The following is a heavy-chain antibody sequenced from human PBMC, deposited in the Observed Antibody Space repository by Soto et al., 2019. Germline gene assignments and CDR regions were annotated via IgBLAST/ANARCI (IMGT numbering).Heavy chain of an antibody. CDR3: ARAAKRYFDY. J-gene: IGHJ4*02. V-gene: IGHV1-69*06. CDR2: IIPIFGPA. CDR1: GGTFSPVA. D-gene: IGHD6-25*01. Sequence: QVQLVQSGAEVKKPGSSVRVSCKASGGTFSPVAISWVRQAPGQGLEWMGGIIPIFGPANYAQKFQGRVTITADKSASTDYLELSSLRSEVTAVYECARAAKRYFDYWGQGTLVTVSS.